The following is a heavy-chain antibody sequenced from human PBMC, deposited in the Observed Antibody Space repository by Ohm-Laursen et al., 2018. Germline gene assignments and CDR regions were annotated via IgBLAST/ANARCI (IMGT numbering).Heavy chain of an antibody. CDR3: ARRGHAFDI. V-gene: IGHV4-38-2*01. CDR1: GYSISSGYF. Sequence: GTLSLTCAVSGYSISSGYFWGWIRQPPGKGLEWIGTIYHSGSTNYNPSLKSRVTISLNTSKNQFSLKLSSVTAADTAVYYCARRGHAFDIWGQGTMVTVSS. J-gene: IGHJ3*02. CDR2: IYHSGST.